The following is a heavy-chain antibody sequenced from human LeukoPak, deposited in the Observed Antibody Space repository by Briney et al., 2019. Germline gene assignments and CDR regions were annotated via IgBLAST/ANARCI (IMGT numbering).Heavy chain of an antibody. J-gene: IGHJ4*02. Sequence: GRSLRLSCAASGFTFSGYAMHWVRQAPGKGLEWVAVISYDGSNKYYADSVKGRFTISRDNSKNTLYLQMNSLRAEDTAVYYCARESNGDYLHYWGQGTLVTVSS. CDR3: ARESNGDYLHY. V-gene: IGHV3-30*04. CDR2: ISYDGSNK. D-gene: IGHD4-17*01. CDR1: GFTFSGYA.